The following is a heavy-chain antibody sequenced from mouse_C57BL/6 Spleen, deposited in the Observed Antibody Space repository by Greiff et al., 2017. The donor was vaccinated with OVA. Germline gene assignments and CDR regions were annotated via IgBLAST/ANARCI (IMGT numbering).Heavy chain of an antibody. Sequence: QVQLQQPGAELVKPGASVKLSCKASGYTFTSYWMQWVKQRPGQGLEWIGEIDPSDSYTNYNQKFKGKATLTVDTSSSTAYMQLSSLTSEDSAVYYCARGGDYYDHDGFAYWGQGTLVTVSA. J-gene: IGHJ3*01. CDR3: ARGGDYYDHDGFAY. CDR1: GYTFTSYW. CDR2: IDPSDSYT. D-gene: IGHD2-4*01. V-gene: IGHV1-50*01.